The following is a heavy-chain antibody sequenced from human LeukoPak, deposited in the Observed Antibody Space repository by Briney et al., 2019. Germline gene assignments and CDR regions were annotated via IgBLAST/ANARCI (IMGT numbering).Heavy chain of an antibody. CDR2: MNPNSGTA. Sequence: ASVKVSCKASGYTFTSHDINWVRQATRQGLEWMGWMNPNSGTAGYAQNFQGRVTITGDTSMSTAYMELTSLRSEDTAVYYCARVISGFWTGYYDPFDIWGQGTMATVSS. V-gene: IGHV1-8*03. D-gene: IGHD3/OR15-3a*01. J-gene: IGHJ3*02. CDR1: GYTFTSHD. CDR3: ARVISGFWTGYYDPFDI.